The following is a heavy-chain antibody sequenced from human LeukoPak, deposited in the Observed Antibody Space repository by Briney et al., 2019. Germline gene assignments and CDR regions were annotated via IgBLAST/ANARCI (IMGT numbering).Heavy chain of an antibody. D-gene: IGHD6-13*01. CDR2: IIPILGIA. V-gene: IGHV1-69*04. CDR1: GGTFSSYA. CDR3: ARETTGYSSKYDY. Sequence: SVKVSCKASGGTFSSYAISWVRQAPGQGLEWMGRIIPILGIANYAQKFQGRVTITADKSTSTAYMELSSLRSEDTAVYYCARETTGYSSKYDYWGQGTLVTVSS. J-gene: IGHJ4*02.